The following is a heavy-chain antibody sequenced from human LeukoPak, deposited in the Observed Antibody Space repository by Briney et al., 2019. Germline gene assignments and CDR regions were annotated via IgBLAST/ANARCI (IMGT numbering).Heavy chain of an antibody. J-gene: IGHJ4*02. V-gene: IGHV3-53*01. CDR1: GFTFSSYE. CDR3: ARGXDY. CDR2: IYTGGGR. Sequence: PGGSLRLSCAASGFTFSSYEMNWVRQAPGKELEWVSVIYTGGGRYYADSVRGRFTISRDTSKNMVFLQMNSLRVEDTAVYYCARGXDYXXXGTXVTVSS.